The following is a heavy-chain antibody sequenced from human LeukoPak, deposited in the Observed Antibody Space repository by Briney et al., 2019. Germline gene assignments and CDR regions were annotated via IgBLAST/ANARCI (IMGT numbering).Heavy chain of an antibody. D-gene: IGHD2-2*01. CDR2: ISSRGTTT. CDR1: GFTFRDYY. Sequence: PGGSLRLSCLASGFTFRDYYMTWIRQAPGKGLEWISFISSRGTTTDYADSVKGRFTISRDNANSTLFLQMNSLRAEDTAVYYCARDRGSNNYFDQGSQGRLVTVSA. CDR3: ARDRGSNNYFDQ. J-gene: IGHJ4*01. V-gene: IGHV3-11*01.